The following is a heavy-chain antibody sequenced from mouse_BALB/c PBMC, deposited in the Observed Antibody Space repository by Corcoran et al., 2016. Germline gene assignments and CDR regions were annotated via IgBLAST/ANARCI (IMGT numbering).Heavy chain of an antibody. D-gene: IGHD2-14*01. CDR1: GFNITDTY. J-gene: IGHJ2*01. CDR3: ARFTNRYYFDY. V-gene: IGHV14-3*02. Sequence: EVQLQQSGAELVKPGASVKLSCTASGFNITDTYMHWVKQRPEQGLEWIGRIDPANGNTKYDPKFQGKATITADTSSNTAYLQLSSLTPEDTAVYYCARFTNRYYFDYWGQGTTLTVSS. CDR2: IDPANGNT.